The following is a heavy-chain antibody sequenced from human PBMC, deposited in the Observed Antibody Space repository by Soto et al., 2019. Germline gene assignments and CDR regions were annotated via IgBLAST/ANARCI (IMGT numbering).Heavy chain of an antibody. Sequence: GASVKVSCKASGYIFTDYYINWVRQAPGQGLEWMGWINPNSGGTNYAQRFQGRVTMTTDTSISTAYMELSSLRSDDTAVYYCARPYCGTNSCHNWFDPWGQGTLVTVSS. V-gene: IGHV1-2*02. D-gene: IGHD2-21*01. CDR2: INPNSGGT. CDR3: ARPYCGTNSCHNWFDP. J-gene: IGHJ5*02. CDR1: GYIFTDYY.